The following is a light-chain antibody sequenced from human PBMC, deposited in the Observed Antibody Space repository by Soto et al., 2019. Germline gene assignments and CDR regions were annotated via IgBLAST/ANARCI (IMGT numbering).Light chain of an antibody. V-gene: IGKV3-15*01. J-gene: IGKJ1*01. CDR1: QSVRST. CDR3: QQYNTSPCT. Sequence: DIVMTQSPSSLSASPGDRVTLSCRASQSVRSTLAWYQQKPGQAPSLLIYGASTMDSGIPARFSGSGSGTEFTLTISSLQSEDFAVYYCQQYNTSPCTFGEGTKVEI. CDR2: GAS.